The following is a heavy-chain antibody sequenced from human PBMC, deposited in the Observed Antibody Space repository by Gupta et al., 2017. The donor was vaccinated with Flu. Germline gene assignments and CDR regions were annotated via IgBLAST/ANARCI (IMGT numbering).Heavy chain of an antibody. V-gene: IGHV3-9*01. J-gene: IGHJ3*02. CDR2: LSWNSGRI. CDR1: CINFENYA. Sequence: EVQLVESWGGLVQPGRSLWLSCAASCINFENYALHLVRQAPGKGLEGVSGLSWNSGRIRYADSVKGRFTITRDNAKNYLYLQMNSLRDEDTALYYCVKDMVTMDAFDRWGQGTMVTVSS. D-gene: IGHD5-12*01. CDR3: VKDMVTMDAFDR.